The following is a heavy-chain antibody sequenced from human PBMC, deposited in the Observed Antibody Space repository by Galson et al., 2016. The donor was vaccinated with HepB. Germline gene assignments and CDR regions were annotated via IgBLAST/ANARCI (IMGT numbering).Heavy chain of an antibody. CDR3: ARDRDGHNFFFDY. CDR1: GGTFSNFA. J-gene: IGHJ4*02. CDR2: IIPIFGTT. D-gene: IGHD5-24*01. Sequence: SVKVSCKASGGTFSNFAISWVRQAPGQGLEWMGGIIPIFGTTNSAQKFQGRVTFTADESTNTAYMELSSLRSEDTAVYFCARDRDGHNFFFDYWGQGTLVTVSS. V-gene: IGHV1-69*13.